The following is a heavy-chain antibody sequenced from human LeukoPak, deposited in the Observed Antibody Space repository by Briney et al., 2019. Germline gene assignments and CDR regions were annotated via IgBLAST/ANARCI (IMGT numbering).Heavy chain of an antibody. CDR2: IIPILGIA. CDR1: GGTFSSYA. D-gene: IGHD2-15*01. CDR3: ARHPAAATLFDY. J-gene: IGHJ4*02. Sequence: ASVKVSCKASGGTFSSYAISWVRQAPGQGLEWMGRIIPILGIANYAQKFQGRVTITADKSTSTAYTELSSLRSEDTAVYYCARHPAAATLFDYWGQGTLVTVSS. V-gene: IGHV1-69*04.